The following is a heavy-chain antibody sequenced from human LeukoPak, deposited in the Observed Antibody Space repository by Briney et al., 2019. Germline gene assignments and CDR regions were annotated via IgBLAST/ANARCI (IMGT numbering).Heavy chain of an antibody. V-gene: IGHV4-34*01. CDR1: GGSFNGYY. J-gene: IGHJ3*02. CDR2: INHSGST. CDR3: AKSNGYGLVDI. D-gene: IGHD3-10*01. Sequence: SETLSLTCAVYGGSFNGYYWSWIRQPPGKGLEWIGEINHSGSTNYNPSLKSRVTISVDTSKNQFSLKLSSVTAADTAVYYCAKSNGYGLVDIWGQGTMVTVSS.